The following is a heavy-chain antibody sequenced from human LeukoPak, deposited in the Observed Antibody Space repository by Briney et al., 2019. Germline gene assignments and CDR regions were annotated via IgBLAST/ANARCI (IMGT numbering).Heavy chain of an antibody. Sequence: SQTLSLTCAVSGGSISGSTYSWSWIRQPPGKGLEWIGYIYHSGSTYYNPSLKSRVTISVDTSKNQFSLKLSSVTAADTAVYYCARRLVRGACLDYWGQGTLVTVSS. CDR2: IYHSGST. D-gene: IGHD3-10*02. J-gene: IGHJ4*02. V-gene: IGHV4-30-2*01. CDR3: ARRLVRGACLDY. CDR1: GGSISGSTYS.